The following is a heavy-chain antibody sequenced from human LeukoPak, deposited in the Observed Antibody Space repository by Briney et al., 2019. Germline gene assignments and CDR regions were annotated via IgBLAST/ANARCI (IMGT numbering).Heavy chain of an antibody. CDR3: ARGKPIAYYYDSSGQRGDY. V-gene: IGHV1-18*01. D-gene: IGHD3-22*01. CDR2: ISAHNGNT. CDR1: GYSFTSYG. J-gene: IGHJ4*02. Sequence: GASVKVSCKASGYSFTSYGISWVRQAPGQGLEWMGWISAHNGNTKYAQEVQGRVTMTTDTSTSTAYMEMRSLRSDDTAVYYCARGKPIAYYYDSSGQRGDYWGQGTLVTVSS.